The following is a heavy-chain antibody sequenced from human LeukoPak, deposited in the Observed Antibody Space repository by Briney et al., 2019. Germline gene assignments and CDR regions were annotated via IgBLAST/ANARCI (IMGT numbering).Heavy chain of an antibody. Sequence: PSETLSLTCTLSGGSITRSGYYWGWIRQPPGKGLEWIGNIYYSGTTYYNPSLKSRVTISVDTSKNQFSLKLSSVTAADTAVYYCARHEGIAARRSPFDYWGQGTLVTVSS. CDR1: GGSITRSGYY. CDR3: ARHEGIAARRSPFDY. D-gene: IGHD6-6*01. V-gene: IGHV4-39*01. CDR2: IYYSGTT. J-gene: IGHJ4*02.